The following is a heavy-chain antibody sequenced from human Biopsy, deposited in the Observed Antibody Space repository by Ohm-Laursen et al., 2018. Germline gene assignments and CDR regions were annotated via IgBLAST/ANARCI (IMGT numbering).Heavy chain of an antibody. CDR2: INPSGSTT. CDR1: GYSFTSYY. J-gene: IGHJ4*02. Sequence: ASVKVSCKASGYSFTSYYIHWVRQAPGQGLEWMGMINPSGSTTSYPQIFQGRVTMTRDTSKSTVYMELSSLRSADTAVYFCARSTGWYGDLYYFDYWGQGTLVTVSS. CDR3: ARSTGWYGDLYYFDY. V-gene: IGHV1-46*01. D-gene: IGHD6-19*01.